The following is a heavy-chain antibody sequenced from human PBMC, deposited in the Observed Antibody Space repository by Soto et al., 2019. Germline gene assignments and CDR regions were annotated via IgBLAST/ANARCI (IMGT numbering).Heavy chain of an antibody. CDR3: TKNYYFDS. CDR1: GFTFSNYA. CDR2: INIVGGAT. Sequence: EVQVLESGGGLVQQGGYLRLCCVASGFTFSNYAMSWVRQAPAKAPEWVSSINIVGGATNYADSVRGRFAMSRDDSTNTVFLQMNSLRADDTAVYYCTKNYYFDSWGQGTLVTVSS. J-gene: IGHJ4*02. V-gene: IGHV3-23*01.